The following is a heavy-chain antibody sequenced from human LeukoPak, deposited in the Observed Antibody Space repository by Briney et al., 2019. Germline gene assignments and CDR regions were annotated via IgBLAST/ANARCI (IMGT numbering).Heavy chain of an antibody. CDR2: ISYDGSNK. CDR1: GFTFSSYG. V-gene: IGHV3-30*18. J-gene: IGHJ5*02. D-gene: IGHD2-15*01. CDR3: AKERRWKLRWFDP. Sequence: GRSLRLPCAASGFTFSSYGMHWVRQAPGKGLEWVAVISYDGSNKYYADSVKGRFTISRDNSKNTLYLQMNSLRAEDTAVYYCAKERRWKLRWFDPWGQGTLVTVSS.